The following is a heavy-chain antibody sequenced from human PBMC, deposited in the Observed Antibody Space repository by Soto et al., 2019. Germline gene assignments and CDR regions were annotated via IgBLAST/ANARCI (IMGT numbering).Heavy chain of an antibody. J-gene: IGHJ6*02. CDR3: ARDRWAAAGTFDYYYYGMDV. D-gene: IGHD6-13*01. Sequence: QVQLVQSGAEVKKPGSSVKVSCKASGGTFSSYAISWVRQAPGQGLEWMGGIIPIFGTANYAQKFQGRVTITADESTSTAYMELSSLRSEDTAVYYCARDRWAAAGTFDYYYYGMDVWGQGTTVTVPS. CDR2: IIPIFGTA. CDR1: GGTFSSYA. V-gene: IGHV1-69*01.